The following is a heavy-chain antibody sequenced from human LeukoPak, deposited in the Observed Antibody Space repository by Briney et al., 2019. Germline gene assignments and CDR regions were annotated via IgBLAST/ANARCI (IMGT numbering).Heavy chain of an antibody. Sequence: ASVKVSCKASGYTFTGYYIHWVRQAPGQGLEWMGWINPNSGGTNYAQKFQGRATMTRDTSISTAYMELSRLRSDDTAVYYCARDLYEYSGYDWRYYYYYMDVWGKGTTVTVSS. J-gene: IGHJ6*03. CDR3: ARDLYEYSGYDWRYYYYYMDV. D-gene: IGHD5-12*01. V-gene: IGHV1-2*02. CDR2: INPNSGGT. CDR1: GYTFTGYY.